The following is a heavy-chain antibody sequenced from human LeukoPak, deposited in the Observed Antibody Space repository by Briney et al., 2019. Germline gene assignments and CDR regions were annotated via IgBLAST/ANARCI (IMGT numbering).Heavy chain of an antibody. D-gene: IGHD1-26*01. V-gene: IGHV3-48*03. Sequence: GGSLRLSCAASGFTFSSYEMNWVRQAPGKGLEWVSYISSSGSTIYYADSVKGRFTISRGNAKNSLYLQMNSLRAEDTAVYYCARDAGVLEGELLPYYFDYWGQGTLVTVSS. J-gene: IGHJ4*02. CDR1: GFTFSSYE. CDR2: ISSSGSTI. CDR3: ARDAGVLEGELLPYYFDY.